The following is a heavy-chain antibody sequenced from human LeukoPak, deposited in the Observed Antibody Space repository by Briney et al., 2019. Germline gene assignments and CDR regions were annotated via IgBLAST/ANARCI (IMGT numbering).Heavy chain of an antibody. CDR1: GGSISRSNYY. CDR3: ARGDYYYDSTDLGAFDI. J-gene: IGHJ3*02. D-gene: IGHD3-22*01. Sequence: SETLSLTCIVSGGSISRSNYYWGWIRQSPGKGLEWIGSIYYSGNTYYNPSLKGRVTISVDTSKNQFSQKLSSVTAADTAVYYCARGDYYYDSTDLGAFDIWGQGTMVTVSS. CDR2: IYYSGNT. V-gene: IGHV4-39*01.